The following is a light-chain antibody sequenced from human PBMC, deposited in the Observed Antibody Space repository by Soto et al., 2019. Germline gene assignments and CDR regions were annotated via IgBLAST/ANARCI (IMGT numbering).Light chain of an antibody. V-gene: IGKV1-5*01. J-gene: IGKJ1*01. CDR2: DAS. Sequence: DIQMTQSPSTLSASVGDRVTITCRASQSVNTWLAWYQQKPGEAPNLLIYDASSLQSGVPSRFSGSGSGTEFTLTISSLQPDDFETYYCQQYDRYSPTLGQGTKVDIK. CDR1: QSVNTW. CDR3: QQYDRYSPT.